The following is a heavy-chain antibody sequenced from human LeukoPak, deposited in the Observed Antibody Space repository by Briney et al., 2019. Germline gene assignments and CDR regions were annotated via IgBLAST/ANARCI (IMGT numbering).Heavy chain of an antibody. CDR3: ARGYVLLDY. D-gene: IGHD2/OR15-2a*01. CDR1: GFTFSTYA. Sequence: PGGSLRLYCAASGFTFSTYAMHWVRQAPGKGLEYVSAITTNGGSTYYANSVKGRFTISRDNSKNTLYLQMGSLRAEDMAVYYCARGYVLLDYWGQGTLVTVSS. V-gene: IGHV3-64*01. J-gene: IGHJ4*02. CDR2: ITTNGGST.